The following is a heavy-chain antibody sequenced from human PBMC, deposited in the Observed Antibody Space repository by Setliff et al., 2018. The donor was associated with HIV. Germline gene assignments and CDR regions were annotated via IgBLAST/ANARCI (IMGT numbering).Heavy chain of an antibody. CDR3: AREGQWLDGFDY. CDR1: GFTFSNYA. D-gene: IGHD6-19*01. CDR2: ISYDGSDK. Sequence: GGSLRLSCAASGFTFSNYAMHWVRQAPVKGLEWVAVISYDGSDKYYADSVKGRFTISRDNSKNTLYLQMNSLRTEDTAVYYCAREGQWLDGFDYWGQGTLVTVSS. V-gene: IGHV3-30*04. J-gene: IGHJ4*02.